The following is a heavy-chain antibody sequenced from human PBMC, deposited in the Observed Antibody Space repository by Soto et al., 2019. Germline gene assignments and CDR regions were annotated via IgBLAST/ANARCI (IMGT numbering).Heavy chain of an antibody. J-gene: IGHJ4*02. CDR3: ARHFDSGYGSGSRDFDY. D-gene: IGHD3-10*01. Sequence: SETLSLTCTVSGGSISSSSYYWGWIRQPPGQGLEWIGSIYYSGSTYYNPSLKSRVTISVDTSKNQFSLKLSSVTAADTAVYYCARHFDSGYGSGSRDFDYWGQGTLVTVSS. CDR2: IYYSGST. CDR1: GGSISSSSYY. V-gene: IGHV4-39*01.